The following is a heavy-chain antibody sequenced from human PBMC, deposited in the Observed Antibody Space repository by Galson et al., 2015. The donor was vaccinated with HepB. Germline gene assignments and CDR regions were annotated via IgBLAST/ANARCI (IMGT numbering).Heavy chain of an antibody. V-gene: IGHV3-11*05. Sequence: SLRLSCAASGFTFSDYYMSWLRQAPGKGLEWVSYISSSSSYTNYADSVKGRFTISRDNAKNSLYLQMNSLRAEDTAVYYCAKGWGVVVAALFDYWGQGTLVTVSS. D-gene: IGHD2-15*01. J-gene: IGHJ4*02. CDR2: ISSSSSYT. CDR1: GFTFSDYY. CDR3: AKGWGVVVAALFDY.